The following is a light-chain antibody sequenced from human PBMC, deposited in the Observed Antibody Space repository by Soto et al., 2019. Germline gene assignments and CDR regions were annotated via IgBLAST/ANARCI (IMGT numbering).Light chain of an antibody. J-gene: IGLJ1*01. Sequence: QSVLTQPPSASGSPGQAVTISCTGTSSDVGGYNYVSWYQQHPDKAPKLMIYEVSKRPSGVPDRFSGSKSGQTASMTVSGLQAEDEDDYYCSSYAVCNSSSVFGTGTKVTVL. CDR1: SSDVGGYNY. CDR3: SSYAVCNSSSV. V-gene: IGLV2-8*01. CDR2: EVS.